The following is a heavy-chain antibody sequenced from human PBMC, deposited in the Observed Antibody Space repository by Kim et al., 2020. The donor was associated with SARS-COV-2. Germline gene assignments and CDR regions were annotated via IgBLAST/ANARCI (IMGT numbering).Heavy chain of an antibody. J-gene: IGHJ4*02. V-gene: IGHV3-23*01. CDR3: AKGPRGYSCGYRFRY. D-gene: IGHD5-18*01. Sequence: VRGRLTISRDNSKNTRYLQMNSLRAEDTAVYYCAKGPRGYSCGYRFRYWGQGTLVTVSS.